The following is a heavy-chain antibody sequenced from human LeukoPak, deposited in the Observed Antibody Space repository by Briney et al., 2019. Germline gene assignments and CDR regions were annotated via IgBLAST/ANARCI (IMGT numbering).Heavy chain of an antibody. CDR3: ARGDSSGDPSSPFDY. J-gene: IGHJ4*02. CDR1: GGSISSYY. CDR2: IYYSGST. Sequence: SETLSLTCTVSGGSISSYYWSWIRQPPGKGLEWIGYIYYSGSTNYNPSLKSRVTISVDTSKNQFSPKLSSVTAADTAVYYCARGDSSGDPSSPFDYWGQGTLVTVSS. D-gene: IGHD3-22*01. V-gene: IGHV4-59*01.